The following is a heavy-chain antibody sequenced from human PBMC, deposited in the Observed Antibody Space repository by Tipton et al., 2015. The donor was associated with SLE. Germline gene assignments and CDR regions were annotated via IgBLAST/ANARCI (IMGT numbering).Heavy chain of an antibody. CDR1: GFTFDDYA. D-gene: IGHD1-26*01. J-gene: IGHJ5*02. V-gene: IGHV3-30*04. CDR3: ASGSSGSYWGGWFDP. CDR2: ISYDGSNK. Sequence: RSLRLSCAASGFTFDDYAMHWVRQAPGKGLEWVAVISYDGSNKYYADSVKGRFTISRDNSRNTLYLQMNSLRAEDTAVYYCASGSSGSYWGGWFDPWGQGTLVTVSS.